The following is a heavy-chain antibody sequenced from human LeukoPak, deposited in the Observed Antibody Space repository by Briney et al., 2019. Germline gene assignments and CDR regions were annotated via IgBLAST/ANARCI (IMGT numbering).Heavy chain of an antibody. J-gene: IGHJ3*02. CDR3: ARLRFGFGDI. D-gene: IGHD3-10*01. V-gene: IGHV4-59*08. Sequence: SETLSLTCTVSGGSISSYYWSWIRQPPGKGLEWIGYIYYSGSTNYNPSLKSRVTISVDTSKDQFSLKLSSVTAADTAVYYCARLRFGFGDIWGQGTMVTVSS. CDR2: IYYSGST. CDR1: GGSISSYY.